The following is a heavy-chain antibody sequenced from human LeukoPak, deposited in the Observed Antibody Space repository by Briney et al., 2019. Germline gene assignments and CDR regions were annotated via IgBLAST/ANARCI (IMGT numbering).Heavy chain of an antibody. J-gene: IGHJ4*02. CDR1: GFTFSNFA. V-gene: IGHV3-23*01. Sequence: PGGSLRLSCEASGFTFSNFAMTWVRQAPGQGLEWVSGISNSGGTAYYADSVKGRVTISRDNSKNTLFLQLNSLSADDAAIYYCAKDRGGSSSFSLDSWGQGTLVAVSS. CDR3: AKDRGGSSSFSLDS. D-gene: IGHD1-26*01. CDR2: ISNSGGTA.